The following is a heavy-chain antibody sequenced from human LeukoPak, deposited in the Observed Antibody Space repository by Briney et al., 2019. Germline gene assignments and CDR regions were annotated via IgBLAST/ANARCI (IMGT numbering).Heavy chain of an antibody. CDR2: LDPSDSYT. CDR1: GYNFTSYW. Sequence: GESLKISCKGSGYNFTSYWISWVRQMPGKGLEWMGRLDPSDSYTNYSPSFQGRVTISADKSISTAYLQWSSLKASDTAMYYCARLRDGSLDYWGQGTLVTVSS. CDR3: ARLRDGSLDY. J-gene: IGHJ4*02. V-gene: IGHV5-10-1*01.